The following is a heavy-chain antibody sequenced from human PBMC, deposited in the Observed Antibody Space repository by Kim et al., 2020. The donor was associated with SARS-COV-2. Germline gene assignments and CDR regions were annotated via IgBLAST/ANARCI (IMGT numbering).Heavy chain of an antibody. Sequence: GGSLRLSCAASGFTFSSYSMNWVRQAPGKGLEWVSSISSSSSYIYYADSVKGRFTISRDNAKNSLYLQMNSLRAEDTAVYYCARGGRMVRGVIIVYWGQGTLVTVSS. CDR2: ISSSSSYI. D-gene: IGHD3-10*01. J-gene: IGHJ4*02. CDR3: ARGGRMVRGVIIVY. V-gene: IGHV3-21*01. CDR1: GFTFSSYS.